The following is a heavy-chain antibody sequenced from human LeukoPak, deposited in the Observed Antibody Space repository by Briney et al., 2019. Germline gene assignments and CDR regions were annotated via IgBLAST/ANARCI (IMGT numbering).Heavy chain of an antibody. J-gene: IGHJ5*02. Sequence: GASVKVSCKASGYTFTGYYMHWVRQAPGQGLEWMGRINPNSGGTNYAQKFQGRVTMTRDTSISTAYMELSRLRSDDTAVYYCARGPPVLLSPGGWFDPWGQGTLVTVSS. D-gene: IGHD2-21*01. CDR3: ARGPPVLLSPGGWFDP. CDR2: INPNSGGT. CDR1: GYTFTGYY. V-gene: IGHV1-2*06.